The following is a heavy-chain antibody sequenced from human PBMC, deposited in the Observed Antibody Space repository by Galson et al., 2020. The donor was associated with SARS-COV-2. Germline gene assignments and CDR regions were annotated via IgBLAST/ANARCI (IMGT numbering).Heavy chain of an antibody. D-gene: IGHD1-26*01. Sequence: GGSLRLSCAASGFTFRNYAISWVRQAPRKGLEWVPALRGSGHSTYSADTVKGRFTISRDNSKNTLYLQMNSLRADDTDVYYCAKEVGPTPFFFDDWGQGTLVTVSP. CDR1: GFTFRNYA. CDR3: AKEVGPTPFFFDD. J-gene: IGHJ4*02. V-gene: IGHV3-23*01. CDR2: LRGSGHST.